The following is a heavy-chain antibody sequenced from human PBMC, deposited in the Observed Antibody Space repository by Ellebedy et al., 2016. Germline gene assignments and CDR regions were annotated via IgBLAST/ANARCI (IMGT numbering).Heavy chain of an antibody. Sequence: SETLSLXCAVYGGSFSGYYWSWIRQPPGKGLEWIGEINHSGSTNYNPSLKSRVTISVDTSKNQFSLKLRSVTAADTAVYYCARGLIRGMVTAIHDYWGQGTLVTVSS. CDR1: GGSFSGYY. CDR2: INHSGST. J-gene: IGHJ4*02. V-gene: IGHV4-34*01. CDR3: ARGLIRGMVTAIHDY. D-gene: IGHD2-21*02.